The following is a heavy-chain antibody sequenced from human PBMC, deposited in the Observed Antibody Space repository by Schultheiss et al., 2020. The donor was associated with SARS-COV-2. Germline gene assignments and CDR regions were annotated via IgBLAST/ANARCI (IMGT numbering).Heavy chain of an antibody. V-gene: IGHV3-30*04. CDR2: ISYDGSNK. CDR1: GFTFSSYA. J-gene: IGHJ3*02. CDR3: ARGLGYCSSTSCYDAFDI. D-gene: IGHD2-2*01. Sequence: GGSLRLSCAASGFTFSSYAMHWVRQAPGKGLEWVAVISYDGSNKYYADSVKGRFTISRDNSKNTLYLQMNSLRAEDTAVYYCARGLGYCSSTSCYDAFDIWGQGTMVTVSS.